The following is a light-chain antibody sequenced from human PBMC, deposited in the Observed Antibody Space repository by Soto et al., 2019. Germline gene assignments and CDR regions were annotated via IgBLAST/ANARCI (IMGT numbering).Light chain of an antibody. CDR3: QQYHIYSGT. CDR2: GAS. V-gene: IGKV1-5*01. CDR1: QSISSW. Sequence: DIQMTQSPSTLSASVGDRVTITCRASQSISSWLAWYQQKPGKAPKLLIRGASSLHRGVPSRFSGSGSGTEFTLTINSLQPDDFATYYCQQYHIYSGTFGQGTKVDIK. J-gene: IGKJ1*01.